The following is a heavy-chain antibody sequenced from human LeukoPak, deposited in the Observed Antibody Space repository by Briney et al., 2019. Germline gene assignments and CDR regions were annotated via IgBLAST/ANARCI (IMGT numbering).Heavy chain of an antibody. J-gene: IGHJ4*02. CDR3: GRFSYDSSGYYPGRFDY. CDR1: GGSISSYY. D-gene: IGHD3-22*01. V-gene: IGHV4-59*01. CDR2: IYYSGST. Sequence: SETLSLTCTVSGGSISSYYWSWIRQPPGKGLEWIGYIYYSGSTNYNPSLKSRVTISVDTSKNQFSLKLSSVTAADTAVYYCGRFSYDSSGYYPGRFDYGARETLVTVSS.